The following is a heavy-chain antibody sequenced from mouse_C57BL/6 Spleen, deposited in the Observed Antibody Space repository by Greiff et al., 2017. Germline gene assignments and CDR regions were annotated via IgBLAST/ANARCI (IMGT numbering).Heavy chain of an antibody. V-gene: IGHV1-26*01. CDR3: ARATTVVAVDY. CDR1: GYTFTDYY. CDR2: INPNNGGT. D-gene: IGHD1-1*01. Sequence: EVKLQQSGPELVQPGASVKISCKASGYTFTDYYMNWVKQSPGKSLEWIGDINPNNGGTSYTQKFKGKATLTVDKSSSTAYMELRSLTTEDSAVYYGARATTVVAVDYWGQGTTLTVSS. J-gene: IGHJ2*01.